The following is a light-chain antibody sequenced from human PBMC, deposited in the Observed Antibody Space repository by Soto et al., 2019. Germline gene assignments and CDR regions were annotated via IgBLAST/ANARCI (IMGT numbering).Light chain of an antibody. CDR2: DVS. V-gene: IGLV2-11*01. Sequence: QSALTQPRSVSGSPGQSVTISCTGTSSDVGGYNYVSWYQQHPGKAPKLMIYDVSKRPSGVPDRFSGSKSGNTASLTISGLQAEDEADYYCRSYAGSYTYVFGTGTKVT. J-gene: IGLJ1*01. CDR1: SSDVGGYNY. CDR3: RSYAGSYTYV.